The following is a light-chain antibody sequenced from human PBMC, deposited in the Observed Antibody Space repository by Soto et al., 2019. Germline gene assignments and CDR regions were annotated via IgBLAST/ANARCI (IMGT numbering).Light chain of an antibody. CDR1: QSVSSN. J-gene: IGKJ5*01. Sequence: EIVMTQSPATLSLSPGERATLSCRASQSVSSNLDWYQHKPGQAPRLLIYGASIRATIIPARFSGSGSGTEFTLTISSRQSEDFAVYYCQQYNNWPPITFGQGTRLEIK. CDR2: GAS. CDR3: QQYNNWPPIT. V-gene: IGKV3-15*01.